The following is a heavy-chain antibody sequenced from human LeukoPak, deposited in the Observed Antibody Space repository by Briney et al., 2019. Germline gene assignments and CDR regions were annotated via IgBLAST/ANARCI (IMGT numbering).Heavy chain of an antibody. Sequence: ASVKVSCKASGYTFTSYGISWVRQAPGQGLEWMGWISAYNGNTNYAQKLQGRVTMTTDTSTSTAYMELRSLRSDDTAVYYCARDFPDYDSSGYYFQGFDYWGQGTLVTVSS. J-gene: IGHJ4*02. D-gene: IGHD3-22*01. CDR2: ISAYNGNT. CDR1: GYTFTSYG. V-gene: IGHV1-18*01. CDR3: ARDFPDYDSSGYYFQGFDY.